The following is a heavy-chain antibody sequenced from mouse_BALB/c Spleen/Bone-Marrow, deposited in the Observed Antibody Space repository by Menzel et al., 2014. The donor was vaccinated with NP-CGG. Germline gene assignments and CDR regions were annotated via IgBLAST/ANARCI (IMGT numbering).Heavy chain of an antibody. Sequence: QVQLQQPGAELVKPGASVKLSCKASGYTLTSYWMHWVKQRPGQGLEWIGEINPSNGRTNYNEKFKSKATLTVDKSSSTAYMQLSSLTSEDSAVYYCARYLHYYGSSYGYFDVWGAGTTVTVSS. CDR3: ARYLHYYGSSYGYFDV. CDR1: GYTLTSYW. CDR2: INPSNGRT. D-gene: IGHD1-1*01. V-gene: IGHV1S81*02. J-gene: IGHJ1*01.